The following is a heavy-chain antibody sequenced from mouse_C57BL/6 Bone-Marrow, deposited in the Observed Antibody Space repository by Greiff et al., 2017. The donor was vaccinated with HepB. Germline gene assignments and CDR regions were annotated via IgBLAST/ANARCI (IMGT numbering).Heavy chain of an antibody. CDR1: GYTFTSYG. CDR2: IYPRSGNT. Sequence: QVQLQQSGAELARPGASVKLSCKASGYTFTSYGISWVKQRTGQGLEWIGEIYPRSGNTYYNEKFKGKATLTADKSSSTAYMELRSLTSEDSAVYFCARAGYDYDGYAMDNWGQGTSVSVSS. V-gene: IGHV1-81*01. D-gene: IGHD2-4*01. CDR3: ARAGYDYDGYAMDN. J-gene: IGHJ4*01.